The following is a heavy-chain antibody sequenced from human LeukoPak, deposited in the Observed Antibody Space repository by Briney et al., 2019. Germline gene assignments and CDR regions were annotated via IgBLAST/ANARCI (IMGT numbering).Heavy chain of an antibody. CDR1: GFTFSSYS. CDR3: AIYDSSGYYNY. V-gene: IGHV3-53*01. CDR2: IYSGGRT. J-gene: IGHJ4*02. Sequence: GGSLRLSCAASGFTFSSYSMNWVRQAPGKGLEWVSVIYSGGRTFYADSVKGRFTISRDNSKNTLYLQMNSLRAEDTAVYYCAIYDSSGYYNYWGLGTLVTVSS. D-gene: IGHD3-22*01.